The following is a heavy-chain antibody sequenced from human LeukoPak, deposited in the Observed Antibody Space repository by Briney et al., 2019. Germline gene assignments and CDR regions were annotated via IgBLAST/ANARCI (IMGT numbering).Heavy chain of an antibody. Sequence: SETLSLTCAVYGGSFSGYYWSWIRQPPGKGLEWMGEINHSGSTNYNPSLKSRVTISVDTSKNQFSLKLSSVTAADTAVYYCARGKGFRGYSGYLDYWGQGTLVTVSS. J-gene: IGHJ4*02. V-gene: IGHV4-34*01. D-gene: IGHD5-12*01. CDR2: INHSGST. CDR1: GGSFSGYY. CDR3: ARGKGFRGYSGYLDY.